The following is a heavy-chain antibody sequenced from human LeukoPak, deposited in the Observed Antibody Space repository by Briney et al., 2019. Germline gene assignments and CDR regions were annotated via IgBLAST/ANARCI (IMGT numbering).Heavy chain of an antibody. CDR3: ATANW. D-gene: IGHD4/OR15-4a*01. CDR1: RFTFSSYA. CDR2: IYSAGNT. V-gene: IGHV3-23*03. Sequence: GGSLRLSCAASRFTFSSYAMSWVRQAPGKGLEWISVIYSAGNTYYADSVMGRFTISRDISKNTLYLQMDSLRAGDTAIYYCATANWWGQGTLVTVSS. J-gene: IGHJ4*02.